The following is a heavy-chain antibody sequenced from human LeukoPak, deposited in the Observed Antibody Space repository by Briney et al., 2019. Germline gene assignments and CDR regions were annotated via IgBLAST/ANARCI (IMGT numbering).Heavy chain of an antibody. J-gene: IGHJ4*02. CDR3: ASSEWNYAR. CDR2: IHYSGNT. Sequence: SETLSLTCTGSGGSISSYYWSWMRQPPAKGLEWIGYIHYSGNTNYNPSLNSRVTISLGTSRTQFSLKLTSVTAADTAVYYCASSEWNYARWGQGILVTVSS. V-gene: IGHV4-59*08. D-gene: IGHD1-7*01. CDR1: GGSISSYY.